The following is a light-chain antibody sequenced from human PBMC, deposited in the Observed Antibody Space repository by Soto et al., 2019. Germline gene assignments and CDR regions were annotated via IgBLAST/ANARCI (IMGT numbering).Light chain of an antibody. CDR1: GSTFGAGSD. CDR3: ATWDYSLTGEV. CDR2: DNN. J-gene: IGLJ2*01. V-gene: IGLV1-51*01. Sequence: QSVLTQPPSVSGAPGQRVTISCTVSGSTFGAGSDVHWYQQVPGTAPKLLIYDNNKRPSGIPDRFSGSKSGTSGTLDITGLQTGDEADYYCATWDYSLTGEVFGGGTKLTVL.